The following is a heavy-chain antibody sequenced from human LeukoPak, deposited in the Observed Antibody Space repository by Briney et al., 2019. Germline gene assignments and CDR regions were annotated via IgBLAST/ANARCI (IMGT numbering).Heavy chain of an antibody. V-gene: IGHV3-21*01. Sequence: PGRSLRLSCAASGFTFSSYSMNWVRQAAGKGLEWVSSMSSSGSYIYYADSVNGRFTISRDNAKDSLYLQMNSLRAEDTAVYYGAQTPGTGTTYNWFDPWGQGTLVTASS. D-gene: IGHD1-7*01. CDR3: AQTPGTGTTYNWFDP. J-gene: IGHJ5*02. CDR1: GFTFSSYS. CDR2: MSSSGSYI.